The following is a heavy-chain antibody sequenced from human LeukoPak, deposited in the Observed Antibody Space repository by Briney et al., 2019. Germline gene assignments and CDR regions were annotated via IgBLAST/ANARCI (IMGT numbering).Heavy chain of an antibody. CDR1: GGSISSYY. D-gene: IGHD4-17*01. Sequence: SETLSLTCTVSGGSISSYYWSWIRQPPGKGLEWIGYIYYSGSTNYNPSLKSRVTISVDTSKNQFSLKLSSVTAVDTAVYYCARAQVVLYTDDYGDYRNYYGMDVWGKGTTVTVSS. J-gene: IGHJ6*04. V-gene: IGHV4-59*01. CDR3: ARAQVVLYTDDYGDYRNYYGMDV. CDR2: IYYSGST.